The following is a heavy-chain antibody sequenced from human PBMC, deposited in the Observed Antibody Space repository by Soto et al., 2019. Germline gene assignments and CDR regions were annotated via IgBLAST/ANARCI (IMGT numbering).Heavy chain of an antibody. CDR1: GGSISSYY. CDR2: IYYSGST. Sequence: PSETLSLTCTVSGGSISSYYWSWIRQPPGKGLEWIGYIYYSGSTNYNPSLKSRVTISVDTSKNQFSLKLSSVTAADTAVYYCARPQLGPHNWFDPWGQGTLVTVS. CDR3: ARPQLGPHNWFDP. D-gene: IGHD1-1*01. V-gene: IGHV4-59*01. J-gene: IGHJ5*02.